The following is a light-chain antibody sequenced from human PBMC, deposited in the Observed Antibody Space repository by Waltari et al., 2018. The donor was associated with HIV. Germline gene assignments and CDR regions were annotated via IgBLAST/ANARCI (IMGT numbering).Light chain of an antibody. CDR3: QSADSSGTSVE. CDR2: KDS. CDR1: IFPSQY. J-gene: IGLJ2*01. Sequence: SSELTQPPSVSVSPGQTAKLTCSGDIFPSQYVYWYQKKPGQAPVLIIKKDSGRPSGIPERFSGSTSGTIVTLTSTGVQTEDEADDYCQSADSSGTSVEFGGGTKLTVL. V-gene: IGLV3-25*03.